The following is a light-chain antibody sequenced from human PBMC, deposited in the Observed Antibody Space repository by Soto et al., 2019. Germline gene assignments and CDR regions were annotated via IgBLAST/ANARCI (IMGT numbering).Light chain of an antibody. CDR3: SSYAGSNNWV. Sequence: QSALTQSPSASGSPGQSVTISCTGTSSDVGNYKYVSWYQQHPGKAPKLMIYEVSKRPSGVPDRFSGSKSGNTASLTVSGLQAEDEADYYRSSYAGSNNWVFGGGTKLTVL. CDR2: EVS. J-gene: IGLJ3*02. CDR1: SSDVGNYKY. V-gene: IGLV2-8*01.